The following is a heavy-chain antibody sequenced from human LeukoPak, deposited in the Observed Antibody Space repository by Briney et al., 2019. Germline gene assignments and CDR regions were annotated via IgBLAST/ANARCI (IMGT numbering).Heavy chain of an antibody. CDR2: IIPIFGTA. CDR3: ARGLPGYCSSTSCPALGYYYYMDV. CDR1: GYTLTELS. D-gene: IGHD2-2*01. Sequence: GASVKVSCKVSGYTLTELSMHWVRQAPGQGLEWMGGIIPIFGTANYAQKFQGRVTITTDESTSTAYMELSSLRSEDTAVYYCARGLPGYCSSTSCPALGYYYYMDVWGKGTTVTVSS. V-gene: IGHV1-69*05. J-gene: IGHJ6*03.